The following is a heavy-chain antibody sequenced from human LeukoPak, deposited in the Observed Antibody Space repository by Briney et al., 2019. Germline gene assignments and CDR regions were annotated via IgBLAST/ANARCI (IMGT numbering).Heavy chain of an antibody. CDR1: GFTFSSYS. Sequence: GSLRLSCAASGFTFSSYSMNWVRQPAGKGLEWIGRIYNSGITNYNPSLKSRVTMSMDTSMNQFSLKLRSVTAADTAVYYCARDYGDFPAYYFDYWGQGTLVTVSS. CDR2: IYNSGIT. CDR3: ARDYGDFPAYYFDY. D-gene: IGHD4-17*01. J-gene: IGHJ4*02. V-gene: IGHV4-4*07.